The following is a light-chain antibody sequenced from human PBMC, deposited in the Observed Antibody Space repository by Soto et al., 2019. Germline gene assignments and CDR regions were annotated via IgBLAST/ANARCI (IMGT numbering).Light chain of an antibody. V-gene: IGKV3-20*01. CDR3: QQYGSSPPWT. J-gene: IGKJ1*01. Sequence: DIVLTQSPGTLSLSPGERATLSCRASQSVSSNYLAWHQQKPGQAPRLLIYGASSRAPGIPDRFSGSGSGTDFTLTISRLEPEDFAVYFCQQYGSSPPWTFGQGTKVEI. CDR2: GAS. CDR1: QSVSSNY.